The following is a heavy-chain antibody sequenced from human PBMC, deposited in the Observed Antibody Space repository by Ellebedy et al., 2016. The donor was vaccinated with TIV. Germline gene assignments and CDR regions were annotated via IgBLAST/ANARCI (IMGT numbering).Heavy chain of an antibody. D-gene: IGHD2-15*01. Sequence: PGGSLRLSCAASGFAFGGFCMNWVRQAPGKGLEWVSSLSTISDDVHHADSVKGRFTISRDNAKNSIYLQMNNLRPEDTAVYYCARFSRGAPFVDYLYYMDVWGKGTAVTVSS. J-gene: IGHJ6*03. V-gene: IGHV3-21*01. CDR1: GFAFGGFC. CDR3: ARFSRGAPFVDYLYYMDV. CDR2: LSTISDDV.